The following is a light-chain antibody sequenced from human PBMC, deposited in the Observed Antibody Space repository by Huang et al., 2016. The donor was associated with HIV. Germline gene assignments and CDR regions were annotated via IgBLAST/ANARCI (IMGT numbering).Light chain of an antibody. CDR2: WAS. V-gene: IGKV4-1*01. J-gene: IGKJ2*01. Sequence: DIVLTQSPDSLAVSLGESATISCKSSQNLLYTSNNANYLAWYQQKPGQPPKLLITWASTRESGVPDRFSGAGSETEFTLTISSLRAEDVAVYYCQQYYNTPRTFGQGTKLEIK. CDR1: QNLLYTSNNANY. CDR3: QQYYNTPRT.